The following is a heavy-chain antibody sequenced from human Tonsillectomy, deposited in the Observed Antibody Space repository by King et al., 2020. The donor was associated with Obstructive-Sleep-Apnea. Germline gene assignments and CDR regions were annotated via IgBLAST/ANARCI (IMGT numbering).Heavy chain of an antibody. CDR3: ARGAPYYDSSGYYSFDY. J-gene: IGHJ4*02. CDR1: GFTFSSDD. V-gene: IGHV3-13*01. D-gene: IGHD3-22*01. CDR2: IGTAGDT. Sequence: VQLVESGGGLVQPGGSLRLSCAASGFTFSSDDMHWVRQATGEGLEWVSAIGTAGDTYYPGSVKGRFTISREIAKNSLDLQMNSLRAGDTAVYYCARGAPYYDSSGYYSFDYWGQGTLVTVSS.